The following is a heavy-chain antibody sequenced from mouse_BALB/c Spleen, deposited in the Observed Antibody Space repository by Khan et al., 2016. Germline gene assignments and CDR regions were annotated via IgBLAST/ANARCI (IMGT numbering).Heavy chain of an antibody. CDR3: ATKVYYFDY. CDR1: GFTFSSYA. Sequence: EVELVESGGGLVKPGGSLKFSCAASGFTFSSYAMSWVRQTPEKRLEWVASISSGGSSFYPDILKDRFTISRDNARNILYLQMSSQRAEDTAMYYCATKVYYFDYWGQGTTLTVSS. J-gene: IGHJ2*01. CDR2: ISSGGSS. V-gene: IGHV5-6-5*01.